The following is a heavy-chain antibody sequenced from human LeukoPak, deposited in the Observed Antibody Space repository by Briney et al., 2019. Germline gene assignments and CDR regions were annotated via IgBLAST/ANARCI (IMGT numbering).Heavy chain of an antibody. CDR3: AKLHCSSTSCTDY. J-gene: IGHJ4*02. D-gene: IGHD2-2*01. V-gene: IGHV3-30*18. CDR2: ISYDGSNK. Sequence: GRSLRLSCAASGFTFSRYGMHWVRQAPGKGLEWVAVISYDGSNKYYADSVKGRFTISRDNSKNTLYLQMNSLRAEDTAVYYCAKLHCSSTSCTDYWGQGTQVTVSS. CDR1: GFTFSRYG.